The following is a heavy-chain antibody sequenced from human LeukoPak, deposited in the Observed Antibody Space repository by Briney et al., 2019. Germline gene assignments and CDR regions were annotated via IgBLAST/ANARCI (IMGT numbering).Heavy chain of an antibody. V-gene: IGHV3-74*01. D-gene: IGHD1-14*01. CDR1: GFTFGDSW. CDR2: INADGSTT. J-gene: IGHJ3*01. CDR3: VVVVEPPDSDGFDV. Sequence: VGSLRLSCAASGFTFGDSWVHWVRQAPGKGLVWVSLINADGSTTTYADSVKGRFTISRDNARNTLSLQMNSLTIEDTAVYYCVVVVEPPDSDGFDVWGQGTMITVSS.